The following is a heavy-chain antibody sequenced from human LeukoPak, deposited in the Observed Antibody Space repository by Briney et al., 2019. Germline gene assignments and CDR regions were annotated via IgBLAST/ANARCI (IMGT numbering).Heavy chain of an antibody. CDR2: ISGSGGST. CDR1: GFTFSSYA. J-gene: IGHJ4*02. Sequence: GRSLRLSCAASGFTFSSYAMSWVRQAPGKGLEWVSAISGSGGSTYYADSVKGRFTISRDNSKNTLYLQMNSLRAEDTAVYYCAKEYCSGGSCYPAYFDYWGQGTLVTVSS. V-gene: IGHV3-23*01. CDR3: AKEYCSGGSCYPAYFDY. D-gene: IGHD2-15*01.